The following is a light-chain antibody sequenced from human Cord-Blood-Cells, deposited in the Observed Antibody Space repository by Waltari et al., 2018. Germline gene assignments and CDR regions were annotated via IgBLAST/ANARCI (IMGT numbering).Light chain of an antibody. Sequence: EIVMTQSPATLSVSPGERATLSCRASKSVSSNLAWYQQKPGQAPRLLIYGASTRPTGIPARFSGRGSGTEFTLTISSLQSEDFAVYYCQQYNNWPITFGQGTRLEIK. CDR1: KSVSSN. CDR2: GAS. V-gene: IGKV3-15*01. J-gene: IGKJ5*01. CDR3: QQYNNWPIT.